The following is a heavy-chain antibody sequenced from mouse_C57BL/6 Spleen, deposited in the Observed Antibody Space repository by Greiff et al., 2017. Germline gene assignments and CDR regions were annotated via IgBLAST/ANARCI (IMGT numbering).Heavy chain of an antibody. D-gene: IGHD1-1*02. CDR1: GYTFTSYW. CDR3: AIYPLRWDEAY. Sequence: QVQLQQPGAELVKPGASVKVSCKASGYTFTSYWMHWVKQRPGQGLEWIGRIHPSDSDTNYNQKFKGKATLTVDKSSSPAYMQLSSLTSEDAAVYYCAIYPLRWDEAYWGQGTLVTVSA. CDR2: IHPSDSDT. V-gene: IGHV1-74*01. J-gene: IGHJ3*01.